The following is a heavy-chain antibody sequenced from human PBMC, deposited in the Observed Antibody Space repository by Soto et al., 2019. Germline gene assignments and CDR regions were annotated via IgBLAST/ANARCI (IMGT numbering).Heavy chain of an antibody. Sequence: PSETLSLTCSVSGVSTSNHYWTWIRKPPGQGPEWIGCIYYRGTTNYNASFNSRVTISLDTSKNQFSLKLTSVTTADTTVYYCARGGGSPYHDHEFDYWGQG. CDR2: IYYRGTT. V-gene: IGHV4-59*11. D-gene: IGHD2-2*01. CDR1: GVSTSNHY. CDR3: ARGGGSPYHDHEFDY. J-gene: IGHJ4*02.